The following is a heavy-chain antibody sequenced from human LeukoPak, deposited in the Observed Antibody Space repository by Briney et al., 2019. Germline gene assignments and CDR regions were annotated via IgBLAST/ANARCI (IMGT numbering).Heavy chain of an antibody. J-gene: IGHJ4*02. V-gene: IGHV5-51*01. Sequence: GESLQISCKGSGYRFSNYWIGWVRQMPGKGLEWMGIIYPGESETRYSPSVQGQVTISADKSITTAYLQWSSLKASDTAMYYCAKLGAYSSSWYGFFDYWGQGTLVAVSS. CDR3: AKLGAYSSSWYGFFDY. CDR2: IYPGESET. D-gene: IGHD6-13*01. CDR1: GYRFSNYW.